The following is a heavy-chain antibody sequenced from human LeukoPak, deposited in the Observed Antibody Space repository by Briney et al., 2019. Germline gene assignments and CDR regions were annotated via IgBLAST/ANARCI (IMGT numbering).Heavy chain of an antibody. J-gene: IGHJ4*02. CDR2: IYTSGST. V-gene: IGHV4-4*09. CDR3: ARRGPGYCSSTSCYQFDY. Sequence: PSETLSLTCTVSGGPISSYYWSWIRQPPGKGLEWIGYIYTSGSTNYNPSLKSRVTISVDTSKNQFSLKLSSVTAADTAVYYCARRGPGYCSSTSCYQFDYWGQGTLVTVSS. CDR1: GGPISSYY. D-gene: IGHD2-2*01.